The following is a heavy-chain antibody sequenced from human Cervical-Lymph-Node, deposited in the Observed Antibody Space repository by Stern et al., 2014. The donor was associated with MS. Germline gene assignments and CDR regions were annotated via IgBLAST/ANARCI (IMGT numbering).Heavy chain of an antibody. CDR2: RNPDSGDT. CDR1: GYTFTSDD. CDR3: TKAWDS. V-gene: IGHV1-8*01. Sequence: VQLVESGAEVKKPGASVKVSCKTSGYTFTSDDINWVRQASGQGLEWMGWRNPDSGDTGYAKKFQGRLTNTRETSISTAYMELTTLRSEDTAVYYCTKAWDSWGQGTLVIFSS. J-gene: IGHJ4*02.